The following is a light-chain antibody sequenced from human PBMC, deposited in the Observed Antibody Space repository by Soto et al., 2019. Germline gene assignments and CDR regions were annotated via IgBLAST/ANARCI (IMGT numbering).Light chain of an antibody. CDR2: DAS. CDR1: QSVSSN. Sequence: VLPRSSGQLPLSPGERASLSCRASQSVSSNLAWYQQKPGQAPRLLIYDASTRATGVPARFSGSGSGTDFTLTISSLEPEDFAVYYCQQRSNWPTFGGGTKVDNK. J-gene: IGKJ4*01. CDR3: QQRSNWPT. V-gene: IGKV3-11*01.